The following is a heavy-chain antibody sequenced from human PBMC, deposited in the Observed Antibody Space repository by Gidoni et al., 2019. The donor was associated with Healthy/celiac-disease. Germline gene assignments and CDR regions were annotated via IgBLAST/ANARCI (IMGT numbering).Heavy chain of an antibody. CDR1: GGSISSSSYY. Sequence: QLQLQESGPGLVKPSETLSLTCTISGGSISSSSYYWGWIRQPPGKGLEWIGSIYYSGSTYYNPSLKSRVTISVDTSKNQFSLKLSSVTAADTAVYYCARALRVGGTDYGMDVWGQGTTVTVSS. J-gene: IGHJ6*02. V-gene: IGHV4-39*01. CDR2: IYYSGST. CDR3: ARALRVGGTDYGMDV. D-gene: IGHD1-1*01.